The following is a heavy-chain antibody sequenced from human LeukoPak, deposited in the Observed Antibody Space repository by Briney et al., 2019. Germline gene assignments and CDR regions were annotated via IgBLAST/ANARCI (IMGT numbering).Heavy chain of an antibody. Sequence: ASVKVSCKASGYTFTSYGITWVRQAPGQGLEWMGWISGYNGNTNYAQKLQGRVTMTTDTSTSTAYMELRSLRSDDTAVYYCARRYSSSWYGGSFDYWGQGTLVTVSS. J-gene: IGHJ4*02. CDR3: ARRYSSSWYGGSFDY. CDR2: ISGYNGNT. V-gene: IGHV1-18*01. D-gene: IGHD6-13*01. CDR1: GYTFTSYG.